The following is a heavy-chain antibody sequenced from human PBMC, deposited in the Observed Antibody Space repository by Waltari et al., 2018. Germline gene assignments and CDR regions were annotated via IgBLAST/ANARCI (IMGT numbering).Heavy chain of an antibody. Sequence: QLQLQESGPGLVKPSETLSLTCTVSGGSISSSSYYWCWIRQPPGKGLEGIGSLYYSGTTYYNPSLKSRVTISVDTSKNQFSLKLSSVTAADTAVYYCARHPAMTIMLWYFDLWGRGTLVTVSS. CDR2: LYYSGTT. J-gene: IGHJ2*01. CDR3: ARHPAMTIMLWYFDL. CDR1: GGSISSSSYY. D-gene: IGHD2-8*01. V-gene: IGHV4-39*01.